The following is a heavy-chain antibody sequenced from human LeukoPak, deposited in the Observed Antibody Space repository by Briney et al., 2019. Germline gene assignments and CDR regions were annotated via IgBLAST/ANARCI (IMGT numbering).Heavy chain of an antibody. V-gene: IGHV4-59*12. D-gene: IGHD2-2*01. J-gene: IGHJ5*02. CDR2: IYYSGST. Sequence: SETLSLTCTVSGGSISSYYWSWIRQPPGKGLEWIGYIYYSGSTNYNPSLKSRVTISVDTSKNQFSLKLSSVTAAGTAVYYCARLPGGVVPAARNWFDPWGQGTLVTVSS. CDR3: ARLPGGVVPAARNWFDP. CDR1: GGSISSYY.